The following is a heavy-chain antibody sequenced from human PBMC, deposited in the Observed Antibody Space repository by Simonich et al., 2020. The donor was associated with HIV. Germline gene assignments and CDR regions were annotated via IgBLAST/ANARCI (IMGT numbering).Heavy chain of an antibody. Sequence: EVQLVQSGAEVKKPGATVKISCKVSGYTFTDYYIHWVQQAPGKGLEWMGLVDPEDGETVYTERFQGRVTITADTSTDTAYMELRSLTSDDTAVYYCARGTRFDYWGQGTLVIVSS. CDR3: ARGTRFDY. CDR2: VDPEDGET. CDR1: GYTFTDYY. D-gene: IGHD1-7*01. J-gene: IGHJ4*02. V-gene: IGHV1-69-2*01.